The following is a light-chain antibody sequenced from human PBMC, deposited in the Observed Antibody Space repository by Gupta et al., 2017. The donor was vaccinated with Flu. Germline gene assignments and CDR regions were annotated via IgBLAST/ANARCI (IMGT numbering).Light chain of an antibody. Sequence: DMVMTQSTDSLAVSLGERETITCKSSQSVLYSSNNKNYLTWYQQKPGQPPKMLLYWASTRGSAVLDRSSGSGSAGDFTLIIISRQDQDVAVYYCYQKYGTPLTFGEGTQVEIK. CDR2: WAS. CDR3: YQKYGTPLT. CDR1: QSVLYSSNNKNY. V-gene: IGKV4-1*01. J-gene: IGKJ5*01.